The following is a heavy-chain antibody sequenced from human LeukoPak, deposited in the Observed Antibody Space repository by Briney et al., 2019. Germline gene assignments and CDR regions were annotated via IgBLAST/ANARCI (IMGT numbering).Heavy chain of an antibody. CDR2: MNRNSGNT. D-gene: IGHD3-10*02. CDR1: GYTCTSYD. V-gene: IGHV1-8*01. CDR3: ARKYNVRGWYYYYYMDV. Sequence: GASVKLSCKASGYTCTSYDINWVRQATGQGLGWMGWMNRNSGNTGYAQKSQGRVTMTSNTSISTAYMELSSLRSEDTAVYYCARKYNVRGWYYYYYMDVWGKGTTVTVSS. J-gene: IGHJ6*03.